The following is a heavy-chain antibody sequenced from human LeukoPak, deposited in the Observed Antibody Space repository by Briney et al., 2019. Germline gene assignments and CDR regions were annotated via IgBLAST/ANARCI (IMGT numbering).Heavy chain of an antibody. D-gene: IGHD3-22*01. J-gene: IGHJ3*02. V-gene: IGHV4-39*01. CDR2: IHYSGSA. CDR3: AKHRYYYEDSFDI. Sequence: SETLSLTCTVSGGSISSSSYYWGWIRQPPGKGLEWIGSIHYSGSAYYNPSLKSRVTISVDTSKSQFSLKLSSVTAADTAVYYCAKHRYYYEDSFDIWGQGTLVTVSS. CDR1: GGSISSSSYY.